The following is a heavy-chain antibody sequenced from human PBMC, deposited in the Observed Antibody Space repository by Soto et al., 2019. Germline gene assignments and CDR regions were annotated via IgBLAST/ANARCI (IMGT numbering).Heavy chain of an antibody. CDR1: GGSISSSSYY. Sequence: QLQLQESGPGLVKPSETLSLTCTVSGGSISSSSYYWGWIRQPPGKGLEWIGSIYYSGSTYYNPSLKSRVTISRDTSQNQFSLKLRSVTAADTAVYYCARHVYSSSWYQPDYWGQGTLVTVSS. V-gene: IGHV4-39*01. J-gene: IGHJ4*02. CDR2: IYYSGST. D-gene: IGHD6-13*01. CDR3: ARHVYSSSWYQPDY.